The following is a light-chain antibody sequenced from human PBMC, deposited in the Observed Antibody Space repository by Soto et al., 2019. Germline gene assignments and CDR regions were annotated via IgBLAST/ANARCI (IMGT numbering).Light chain of an antibody. CDR1: QSVDSIF. CDR2: GAS. CDR3: HQSDSSRT. Sequence: EIVLTQSPGTLSLSPGDRATLSCRASQSVDSIFLAWYQQKPGQAPRLLIYGASRRATGIPDRFSGSGSGTDFTLTISRLEPEDFAVYYCHQSDSSRTFGQGTTVEMK. J-gene: IGKJ1*01. V-gene: IGKV3-20*01.